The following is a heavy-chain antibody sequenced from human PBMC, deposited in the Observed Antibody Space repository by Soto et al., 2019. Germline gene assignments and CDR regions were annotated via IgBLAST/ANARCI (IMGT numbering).Heavy chain of an antibody. CDR3: AREGHTSLN. J-gene: IGHJ4*02. V-gene: IGHV1-18*01. CDR2: ISGYNGNT. D-gene: IGHD2-2*01. CDR1: GYTFTSYY. Sequence: QVQLVQSGAEVKTPGASVKVSCTASGYTFTSYYISWVLQAPGQGLEWMGWISGYNGNTNYAQKLQGRINMTKDTATSTAYMELRRLRSDDTAVYYFAREGHTSLNWGQGTLVTVSS.